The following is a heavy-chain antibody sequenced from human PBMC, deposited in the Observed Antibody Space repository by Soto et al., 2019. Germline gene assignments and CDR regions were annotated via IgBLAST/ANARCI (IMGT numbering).Heavy chain of an antibody. Sequence: SCKASGGTFSSYAISWVRQAPGQGLEWMGGIIPIFGTANYAQKFQGRVTITADESTSTAYMELSSLRSEDTAVYYCARTPPSLMVRGVISFHFDYWGQGTLVTVSS. CDR2: IIPIFGTA. CDR1: GGTFSSYA. V-gene: IGHV1-69*01. D-gene: IGHD3-10*01. CDR3: ARTPPSLMVRGVISFHFDY. J-gene: IGHJ4*02.